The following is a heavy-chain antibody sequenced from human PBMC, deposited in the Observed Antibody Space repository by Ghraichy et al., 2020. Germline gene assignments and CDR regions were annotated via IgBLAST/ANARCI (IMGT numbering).Heavy chain of an antibody. Sequence: GGSLRLSCAASGFTFSSYSMNWVRQAPGKGLEWVSYISSSSSTIYYADSVKGRFTISRDNAKNSLYLQMNSLRAEDTAVYYCARDPSYGDTLLNWFDPWGQGTLVTVSS. V-gene: IGHV3-48*01. D-gene: IGHD4-17*01. CDR3: ARDPSYGDTLLNWFDP. CDR2: ISSSSSTI. CDR1: GFTFSSYS. J-gene: IGHJ5*02.